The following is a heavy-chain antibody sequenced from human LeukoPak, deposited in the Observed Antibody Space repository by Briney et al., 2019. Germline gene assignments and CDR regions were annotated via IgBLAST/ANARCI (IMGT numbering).Heavy chain of an antibody. CDR3: AREGKSYDYVWGSYRYTIYYYYMDV. CDR2: INPKTGTA. CDR1: GYTFTGYS. J-gene: IGHJ6*03. V-gene: IGHV1-18*04. Sequence: ASVKVSCKASGYTFTGYSIYWVRQTPGQKLEWMGWINPKTGTANSAQKLQGRVTMTTDTSTSTAYMELRSLRSDDTAVYYCAREGKSYDYVWGSYRYTIYYYYMDVWGKGTTVTVSS. D-gene: IGHD3-16*02.